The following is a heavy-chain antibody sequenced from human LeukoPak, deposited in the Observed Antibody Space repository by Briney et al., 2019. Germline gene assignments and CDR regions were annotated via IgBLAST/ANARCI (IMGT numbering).Heavy chain of an antibody. Sequence: SETLSLTCTVSGGSISIYYWSWIRQPPGKGLEWIGYIYYSGCTNYNPSLKSRVTISVDTSKNQFSLKLSSVTAADTAVYYCARGEAGYSYGYYYYYYMDVWGQGTTVTVSS. J-gene: IGHJ6*03. D-gene: IGHD5-18*01. CDR1: GGSISIYY. CDR2: IYYSGCT. V-gene: IGHV4-59*12. CDR3: ARGEAGYSYGYYYYYYMDV.